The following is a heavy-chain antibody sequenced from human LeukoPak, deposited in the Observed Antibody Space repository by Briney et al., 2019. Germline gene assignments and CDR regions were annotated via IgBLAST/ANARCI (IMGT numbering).Heavy chain of an antibody. J-gene: IGHJ5*02. D-gene: IGHD3-22*01. CDR2: MYYTGSS. CDR3: ARGGGYYYDTSGYPRPNNWFDP. CDR1: GGSISSYY. V-gene: IGHV4-59*01. Sequence: SETLSLTCTVSGGSISSYYWSWIRQPPGKGLEWIGYMYYTGSSNYNPSLKSRVTISLDTSKNQFSLKLSSVTAADTAVYYCARGGGYYYDTSGYPRPNNWFDPWGQGTLVTVSS.